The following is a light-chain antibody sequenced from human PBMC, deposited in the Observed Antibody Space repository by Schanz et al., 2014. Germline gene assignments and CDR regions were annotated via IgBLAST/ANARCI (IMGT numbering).Light chain of an antibody. CDR2: DVT. CDR1: SSDVGGYNY. Sequence: QSALTQPASVSGSPGQSITISCTGTSSDVGGYNYVSWYQQYPGKAPKLMIYDVTNRPSGVSNRFSGSKSGNTASLTISGLQAEDEADYHCSSHTAITTAVVFGGGTKVTVL. CDR3: SSHTAITTAVV. J-gene: IGLJ2*01. V-gene: IGLV2-14*01.